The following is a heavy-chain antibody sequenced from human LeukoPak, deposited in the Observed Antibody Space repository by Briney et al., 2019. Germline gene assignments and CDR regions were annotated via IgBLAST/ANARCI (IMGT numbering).Heavy chain of an antibody. CDR3: ARDDSGSYHQLGV. V-gene: IGHV4-59*01. Sequence: SETLSLTCTVSGDSISTYYWSWIRQPPGKGLEWIGYIYYSGSTDYNPSLKSRVTISVDTSKNQFSLKLISVTAADTAVYYCARDDSGSYHQLGVWGQGTTVTVSS. CDR2: IYYSGST. D-gene: IGHD1-26*01. CDR1: GDSISTYY. J-gene: IGHJ6*02.